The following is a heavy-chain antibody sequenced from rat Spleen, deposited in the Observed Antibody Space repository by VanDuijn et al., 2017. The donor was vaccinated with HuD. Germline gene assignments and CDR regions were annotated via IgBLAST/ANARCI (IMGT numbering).Heavy chain of an antibody. J-gene: IGHJ2*01. Sequence: EVQLVESGGGLVQPGRSLKLSCVASGFTFNNYWMTWIRQAPGKGLEWIASITNTGRSVHYRDSVRGRFTISRNNAKSTLYLQMDSLRSEDTATYYCTTANNGGFSELYYFDYWGQGVMVTVSS. D-gene: IGHD1-11*01. CDR3: TTANNGGFSELYYFDY. CDR2: ITNTGRSV. CDR1: GFTFNNYW. V-gene: IGHV5-31*01.